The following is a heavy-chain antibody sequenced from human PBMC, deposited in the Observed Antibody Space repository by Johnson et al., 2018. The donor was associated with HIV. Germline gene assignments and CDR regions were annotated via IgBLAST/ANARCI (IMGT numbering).Heavy chain of an antibody. CDR1: GFTFSDYY. V-gene: IGHV3-11*01. CDR2: ISSSGSTI. Sequence: QVQLVESGGGLAKPAWSPRLSCAVSGFTFSDYYMSWIRQAPGKGLEWVSYISSSGSTIYYADSVKGRFTISRDNAKNSLYLQMNSLRAEDTALYYCARDHLTGNYAFDIWGQGTMVTVSS. CDR3: ARDHLTGNYAFDI. J-gene: IGHJ3*02. D-gene: IGHD3-3*02.